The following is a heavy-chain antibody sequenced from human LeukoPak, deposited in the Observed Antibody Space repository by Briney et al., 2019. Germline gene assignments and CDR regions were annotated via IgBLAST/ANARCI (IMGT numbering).Heavy chain of an antibody. D-gene: IGHD3-9*01. V-gene: IGHV3-11*01. J-gene: IGHJ6*02. CDR1: GFTFRDYY. CDR2: ISRSGDSL. Sequence: PGGSLRLSCAASGFTFRDYYMTWIRQAPGKGLEWIAYISRSGDSLYYVDSVEGRFTISRDNAKNSLYPQMNSLRAEDTAVYYCAREVIIFPDYYYYGMDVWGQGTTVTVSS. CDR3: AREVIIFPDYYYYGMDV.